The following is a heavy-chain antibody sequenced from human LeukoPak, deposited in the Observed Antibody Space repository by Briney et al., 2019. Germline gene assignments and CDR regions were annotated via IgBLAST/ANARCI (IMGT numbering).Heavy chain of an antibody. CDR3: ARGGYTYGYFDY. CDR2: LYSGGGT. V-gene: IGHV3-53*01. J-gene: IGHJ4*02. Sequence: GGSLRLSCAASGFTVSSNYMSWVRQAPGKGLECVSILYSGGGTYYADSVKGRFTISRDDSKNTLYLQMHSLRAEDTAVYYCARGGYTYGYFDYWGQGTLVTVSS. CDR1: GFTVSSNY. D-gene: IGHD5-18*01.